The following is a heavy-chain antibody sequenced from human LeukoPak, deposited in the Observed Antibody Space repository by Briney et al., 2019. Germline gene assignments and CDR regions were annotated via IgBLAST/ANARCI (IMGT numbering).Heavy chain of an antibody. CDR2: ISGSGGST. Sequence: PGGSLRLSCAASGFTFSSYAMSRVRQAPGKGLEWVSAISGSGGSTYYADSVKGRFTISRDNSKNTLYLQMNSLRAEDTAVYYCAKDLLKFGRLLSPLYLWGPGTLGHVSS. V-gene: IGHV3-23*01. J-gene: IGHJ5*02. D-gene: IGHD3-9*01. CDR1: GFTFSSYA. CDR3: AKDLLKFGRLLSPLYL.